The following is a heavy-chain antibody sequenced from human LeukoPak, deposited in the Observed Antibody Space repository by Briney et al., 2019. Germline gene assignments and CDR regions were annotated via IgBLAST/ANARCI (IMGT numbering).Heavy chain of an antibody. J-gene: IGHJ6*03. D-gene: IGHD3-16*01. V-gene: IGHV1-18*04. CDR3: ARGRGGQTNYYYYYYMDV. CDR1: GYTFTGYY. Sequence: ASVKVSCKASGYTFTGYYMHWVRQAPGQGLEWMGWISAYNGNTNYAQKFQGRVTMTTDTSTSTAYIELRSLRSDDTAVYYCARGRGGQTNYYYYYYMDVWGQGTTVTVSS. CDR2: ISAYNGNT.